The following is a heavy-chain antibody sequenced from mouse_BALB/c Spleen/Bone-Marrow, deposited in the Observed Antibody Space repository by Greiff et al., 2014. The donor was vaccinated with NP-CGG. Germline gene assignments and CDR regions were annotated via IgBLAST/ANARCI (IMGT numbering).Heavy chain of an antibody. D-gene: IGHD2-14*01. V-gene: IGHV1S81*02. CDR3: ARRDFRSWFAY. J-gene: IGHJ3*01. CDR2: INPSNGRA. CDR1: GYTFTSYW. Sequence: QVQLKESGAELVKPGASVNLSCKASGYTFTSYWLYWVKQRPGQGLEWIGEINPSNGRANYNEKFKNKATLTADKSTSTAYMQVSSLTSEDSAVYYCARRDFRSWFAYWGQGTLVTVSA.